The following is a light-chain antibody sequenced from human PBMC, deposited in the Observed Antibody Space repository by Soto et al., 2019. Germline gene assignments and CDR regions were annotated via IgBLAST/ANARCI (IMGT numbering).Light chain of an antibody. CDR3: QQRSNWPPT. CDR2: GAS. Sequence: EIVLTQSPGTLSLSPGDRATLSGRASQTVSNNYLAWCQQKPGQAPRVIMYGASRRATGIPDRFSGGGSGTDFTLTITSLEPEDFAVYYCQQRSNWPPTFGQGTKVDI. V-gene: IGKV3D-20*02. CDR1: QTVSNNY. J-gene: IGKJ1*01.